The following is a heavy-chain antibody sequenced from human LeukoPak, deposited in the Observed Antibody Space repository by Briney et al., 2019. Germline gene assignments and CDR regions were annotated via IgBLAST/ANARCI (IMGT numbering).Heavy chain of an antibody. J-gene: IGHJ4*02. CDR3: AREGTPYYYDSSGYYYDY. Sequence: ASVKVSCKASGYTFTSYAMNWVRQAPGQGLEWMGWINTNTGNPRYAQGFTGRFVFSLDTSVSTAYLQISSLKAEDTAVYYCAREGTPYYYDSSGYYYDYWGQGTLVTVSS. CDR1: GYTFTSYA. D-gene: IGHD3-22*01. CDR2: INTNTGNP. V-gene: IGHV7-4-1*02.